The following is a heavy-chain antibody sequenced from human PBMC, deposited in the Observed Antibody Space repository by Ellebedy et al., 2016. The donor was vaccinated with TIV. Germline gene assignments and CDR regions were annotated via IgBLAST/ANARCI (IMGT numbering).Heavy chain of an antibody. CDR3: ARADFYGTGSYLPN. D-gene: IGHD3-10*01. V-gene: IGHV4-59*01. Sequence: SETLSLTCTVSGGSNSSYYWSWIRQPPGKGLEWIGYIYYSGSTNYNPSLKSRVTISVDTSTNQFSLNLNSVTAADTAVYFCARADFYGTGSYLPNWGQGTLVTVSS. J-gene: IGHJ4*02. CDR1: GGSNSSYY. CDR2: IYYSGST.